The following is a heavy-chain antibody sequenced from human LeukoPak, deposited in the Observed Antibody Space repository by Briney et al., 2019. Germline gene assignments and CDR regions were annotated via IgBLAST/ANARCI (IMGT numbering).Heavy chain of an antibody. J-gene: IGHJ4*02. CDR2: MNPNSGNT. Sequence: GASVKVSCKASGYTFTSYDINWVRQATGQGLEWMGWMNPNSGNTGYAQKLQGRVTMTTDTSTSTAYMELRSLGSDDTAVYYCARAYQWELLPFDYWGQGTLVTVSS. CDR1: GYTFTSYD. D-gene: IGHD1-26*01. CDR3: ARAYQWELLPFDY. V-gene: IGHV1-8*01.